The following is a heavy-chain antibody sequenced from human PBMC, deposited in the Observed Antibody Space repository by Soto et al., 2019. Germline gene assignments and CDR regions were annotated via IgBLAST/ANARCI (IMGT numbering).Heavy chain of an antibody. Sequence: KASETLSLTCAVYGGSFSDYDWSWIRQPPGKGLEWIGEINHSGRTNYNPSLKSRVTISVDTSKNQVSLNLSPVTAADTAVYYCARGRVVPVTFDYYYAMDVWGQGTTVTVSS. D-gene: IGHD2-8*01. CDR1: GGSFSDYD. J-gene: IGHJ6*02. CDR2: INHSGRT. V-gene: IGHV4-34*01. CDR3: ARGRVVPVTFDYYYAMDV.